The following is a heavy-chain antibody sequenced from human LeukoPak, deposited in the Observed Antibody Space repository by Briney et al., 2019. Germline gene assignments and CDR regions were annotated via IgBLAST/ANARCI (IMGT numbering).Heavy chain of an antibody. J-gene: IGHJ4*02. V-gene: IGHV2-70*04. Sequence: SGPALVKPTQTLTLTCTFSGFSLSTSGMRVSWIRQPPGKALEWLARIDWDDDKYCSTSLKTRLTISKATSKNQVVLIMTNMDPVDTATYYCARINVDTAMVPYFDYWGQGTLVTVSS. D-gene: IGHD5-18*01. CDR1: GFSLSTSGMR. CDR3: ARINVDTAMVPYFDY. CDR2: IDWDDDK.